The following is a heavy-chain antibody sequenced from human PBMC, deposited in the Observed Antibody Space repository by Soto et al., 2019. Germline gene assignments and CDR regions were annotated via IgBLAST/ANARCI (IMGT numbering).Heavy chain of an antibody. J-gene: IGHJ4*02. Sequence: ASVKVSCKASGYTFTSYGISWVRQAPGQGLEWMGWISAYNGDTNYAQKLQGRVTMTTDTSTSTAYMELRSLRSDDTAVYYCARDRSIVATIADSDYWGQGTLVTVSS. CDR2: ISAYNGDT. D-gene: IGHD5-12*01. V-gene: IGHV1-18*01. CDR1: GYTFTSYG. CDR3: ARDRSIVATIADSDY.